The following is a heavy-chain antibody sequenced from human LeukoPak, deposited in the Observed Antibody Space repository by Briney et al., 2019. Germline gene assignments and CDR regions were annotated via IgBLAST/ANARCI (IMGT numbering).Heavy chain of an antibody. CDR3: IRPTPKYYASGSFLY. J-gene: IGHJ4*02. Sequence: GRSLRLSCTTSGFTFGDYAMNWVRQAPGKGLEWVGFIRSKAHGETTEYAASVKGRLSISRDDSKSIAYLQMDSLKTEDTAIYYCIRPTPKYYASGSFLYWGLGTLVTVSS. D-gene: IGHD3-10*01. CDR2: IRSKAHGETT. V-gene: IGHV3-49*04. CDR1: GFTFGDYA.